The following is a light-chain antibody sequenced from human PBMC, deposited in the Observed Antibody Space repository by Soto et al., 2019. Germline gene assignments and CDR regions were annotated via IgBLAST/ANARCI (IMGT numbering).Light chain of an antibody. Sequence: QSVLTQPPSASGSPGQSVTISCTGTSSDVGGYNYVSWYQQHPGKAPKVMIYDVSNRPSGVSNRFSGSKSGNTASLTISGLQAEDEADYYCSSYTSSSTRVFGTGTKVTVL. CDR3: SSYTSSSTRV. CDR1: SSDVGGYNY. J-gene: IGLJ1*01. CDR2: DVS. V-gene: IGLV2-14*01.